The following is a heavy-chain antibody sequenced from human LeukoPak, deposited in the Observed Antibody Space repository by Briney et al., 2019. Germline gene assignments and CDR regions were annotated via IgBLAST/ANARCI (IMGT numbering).Heavy chain of an antibody. Sequence: SQTLSLTCAISGDSVSSNSAAWNWIRQSPSRGLEWLGRTYYRSKWYNDYAVSVKSRITINPDTSKNQFSLQLNSVTPEDTAVYYCARAGEARYCSSTSCYGSYYYYGMDVWGQGTTVTASS. CDR3: ARAGEARYCSSTSCYGSYYYYGMDV. CDR1: GDSVSSNSAA. CDR2: TYYRSKWYN. J-gene: IGHJ6*02. V-gene: IGHV6-1*01. D-gene: IGHD2-2*01.